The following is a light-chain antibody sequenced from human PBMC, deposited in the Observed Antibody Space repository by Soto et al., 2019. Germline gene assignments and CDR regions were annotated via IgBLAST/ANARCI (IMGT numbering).Light chain of an antibody. CDR3: MIWHSSAWV. Sequence: QSVLTQPSSLSASPGASPSLTCTLRSDINVGTYNIYWYQQKPGSPPQYLLKFKSDSDKHQGSGVPSRFSGSKDASANAGILLISGLQSEDEADYYCMIWHSSAWVFGGGTKLTVL. V-gene: IGLV5-45*02. CDR2: FKSDSDK. J-gene: IGLJ3*02. CDR1: SDINVGTYN.